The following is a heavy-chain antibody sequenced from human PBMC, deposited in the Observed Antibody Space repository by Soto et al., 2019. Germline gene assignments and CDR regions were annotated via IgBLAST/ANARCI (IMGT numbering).Heavy chain of an antibody. V-gene: IGHV3-23*01. CDR2: ISGGGTGA. Sequence: EVQLLESGGGLVQPGVSLRHSCTASGFTFSDHAMTWVRQAPGKGLEWLSGISGGGTGAYYADSVKGRFTVSRDNSNNTVFLQMDSLRVEDTAVYYCAIDLSWHTHWGQGTLVTVSS. CDR1: GFTFSDHA. D-gene: IGHD2-15*01. CDR3: AIDLSWHTH. J-gene: IGHJ4*02.